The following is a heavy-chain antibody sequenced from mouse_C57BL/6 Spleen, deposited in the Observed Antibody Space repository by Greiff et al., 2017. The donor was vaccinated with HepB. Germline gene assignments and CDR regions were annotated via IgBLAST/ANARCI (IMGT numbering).Heavy chain of an antibody. V-gene: IGHV2-2*01. J-gene: IGHJ3*01. CDR1: GFSLTSYG. Sequence: QVQLKESGPGLVQPSQSLSITCTVSGFSLTSYGVHWVRQSPGKGLEWLGVIWSGGSTDYNAAFISRLSISKDNSKSQVFFKMNSLQADDTAIYYCARNPITTAASWFAYWGQGTLVTVSA. CDR2: IWSGGST. CDR3: ARNPITTAASWFAY. D-gene: IGHD1-2*01.